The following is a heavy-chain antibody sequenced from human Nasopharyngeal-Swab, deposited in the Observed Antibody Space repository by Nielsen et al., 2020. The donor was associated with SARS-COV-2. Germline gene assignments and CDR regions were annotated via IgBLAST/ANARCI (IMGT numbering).Heavy chain of an antibody. J-gene: IGHJ3*02. CDR2: ISAYNGNT. Sequence: ASVKVSCKASGYTFTSYGISWVRQAPGQGLEWMGWISAYNGNTNYAQKLQGRVTMTTDTSTSTAYMELRSLRSDDTAVYYCASPATVVTLDAFDIWGQGIMVTVSS. D-gene: IGHD4-23*01. CDR3: ASPATVVTLDAFDI. CDR1: GYTFTSYG. V-gene: IGHV1-18*01.